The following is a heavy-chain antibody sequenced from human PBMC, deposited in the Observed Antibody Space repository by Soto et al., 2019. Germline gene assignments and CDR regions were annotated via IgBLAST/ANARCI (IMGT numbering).Heavy chain of an antibody. CDR2: INPSGGST. V-gene: IGHV1-46*03. CDR3: ARAKRLTAPDESWVQPEAFDI. CDR1: GYTFTSYY. J-gene: IGHJ3*02. D-gene: IGHD5-18*01. Sequence: ASVKASCKASGYTFTSYYMHWVRQAPGQGLEWMGIINPSGGSTSYGQKFQGRVTMTRDTSTSTVYMELSSLRSEDTAVYYCARAKRLTAPDESWVQPEAFDIWGQGTMVTVSS.